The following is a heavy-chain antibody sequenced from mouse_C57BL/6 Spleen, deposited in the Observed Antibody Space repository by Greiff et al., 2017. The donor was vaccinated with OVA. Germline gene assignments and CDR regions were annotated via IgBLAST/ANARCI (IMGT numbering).Heavy chain of an antibody. V-gene: IGHV1-52*01. J-gene: IGHJ4*01. CDR2: IDPSASET. D-gene: IGHD1-1*01. CDR1: CYTFTSSW. Sequence: QVQLQQPGAELVRPGSSVNLSFQASCYTFTSSWMPLLKQMPFPVLAWIGNIDPSASETHYNQKFKDKATLTVDKSSSTAYMQLSSLTSEDSAVYYCASGGYYMDYWGQGTSVTVSS. CDR3: ASGGYYMDY.